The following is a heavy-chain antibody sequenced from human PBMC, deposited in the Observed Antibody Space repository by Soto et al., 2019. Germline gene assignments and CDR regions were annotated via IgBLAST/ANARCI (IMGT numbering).Heavy chain of an antibody. CDR1: GFTFTTYW. CDR2: IRQDGGAQ. Sequence: PLWYAILSFVASGFTFTTYWMSWVRQAPGEGLEWVANIRQDGGAQYYVDSVKGRFTISRDNAKNSLYLQMDSLRVEDTAVYYCGLGGHGSEGDMGSYWSYGMRVTV. D-gene: IGHD3-10*01. V-gene: IGHV3-7*03. J-gene: IGHJ4*01. CDR3: GLGGHGSEGDMGSY.